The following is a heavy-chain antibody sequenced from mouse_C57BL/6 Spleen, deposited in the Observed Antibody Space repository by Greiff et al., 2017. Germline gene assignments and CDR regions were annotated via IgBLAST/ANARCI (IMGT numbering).Heavy chain of an antibody. Sequence: EVHLVESGPGLVKPSQSLSLTCSVTGYSITSGYYWNWIRQFPGNKLEWMGYISYDGSNNYNPSLKNRISITRDTSKNQFFLKLNSVTTEDTATYYCARSFLAYWGQGTLVTVSA. V-gene: IGHV3-6*01. CDR2: ISYDGSN. CDR1: GYSITSGYY. CDR3: ARSFLAY. J-gene: IGHJ3*01.